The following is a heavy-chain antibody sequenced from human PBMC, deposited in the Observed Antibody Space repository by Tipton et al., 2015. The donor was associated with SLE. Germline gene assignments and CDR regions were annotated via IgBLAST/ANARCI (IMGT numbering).Heavy chain of an antibody. CDR2: ITSGGDTT. CDR1: GFTFNSYD. J-gene: IGHJ6*02. D-gene: IGHD2-15*01. V-gene: IGHV3-48*02. CDR3: AKWALACSGGSCYLGGPFGMDV. Sequence: SLRLSCADSGFTFNSYDMHWVRQAPGKGLEWVSYITSGGDTTYYADSVKGRFTVSRDNAKNSLYLQMNSLRDEDTAVYYCAKWALACSGGSCYLGGPFGMDVWGQGTTVTVSS.